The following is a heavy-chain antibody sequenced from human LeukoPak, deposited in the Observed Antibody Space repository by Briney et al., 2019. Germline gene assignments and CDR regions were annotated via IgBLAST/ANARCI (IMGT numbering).Heavy chain of an antibody. V-gene: IGHV4-34*01. CDR2: INHSGST. J-gene: IGHJ5*02. D-gene: IGHD3-16*01. CDR1: GGSFSGYY. Sequence: SETLSLTCAVYGGSFSGYYWSWIRQPPGKGLEWIGEINHSGSTNYNPSLKSRVTISVDTSKNQFSLKLSSVTAADTAVYYCARGIAGSRYDYVWGSYPNWFDPWGQGTLVTVSS. CDR3: ARGIAGSRYDYVWGSYPNWFDP.